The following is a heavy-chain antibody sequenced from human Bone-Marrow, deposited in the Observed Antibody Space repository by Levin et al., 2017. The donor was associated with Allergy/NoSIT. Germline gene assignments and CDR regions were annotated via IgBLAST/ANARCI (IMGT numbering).Heavy chain of an antibody. Sequence: SVKVSCKASGGTFCDYPITWVRQAPGQGLEWMGGIIPIFGTANYAQKFQGRVTITADESTSTAYMELSSLRSEDTAMYYCARDYCNSTSCYPYYFYIDVWGKGTTVTASS. J-gene: IGHJ6*03. CDR2: IIPIFGTA. D-gene: IGHD2-2*01. CDR3: ARDYCNSTSCYPYYFYIDV. V-gene: IGHV1-69*13. CDR1: GGTFCDYP.